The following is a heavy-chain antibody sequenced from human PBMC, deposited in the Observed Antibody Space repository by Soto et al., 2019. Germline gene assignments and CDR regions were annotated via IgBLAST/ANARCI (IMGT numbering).Heavy chain of an antibody. D-gene: IGHD2-8*01. CDR2: IFPGDSDT. CDR3: AAGYTNGPDAFDI. V-gene: IGHV5-51*01. Sequence: GESLKISCKGSGYNFANYWIGGVRQMPGKGLEWMGMIFPGDSDTKNSPSLQGQITMSVDKSDSSAYLQWRSLKASDTAMYYCAAGYTNGPDAFDIWGQGTMVTVSS. CDR1: GYNFANYW. J-gene: IGHJ3*02.